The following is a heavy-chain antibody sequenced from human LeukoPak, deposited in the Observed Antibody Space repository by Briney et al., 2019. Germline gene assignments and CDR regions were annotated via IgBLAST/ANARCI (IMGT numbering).Heavy chain of an antibody. D-gene: IGHD3-10*01. CDR1: GFTFSSYG. J-gene: IGHJ4*02. CDR3: AKDPHPYGSGLFYYFDY. Sequence: GGSLRLSCAASGFTFSSYGMHWVRQAPGKGLEWVAFIPYDGSNKYYADSVKGRFTISRDNSKNTLYLQMSSLRAEDTAVYYCAKDPHPYGSGLFYYFDYWGQGTLVTVSS. CDR2: IPYDGSNK. V-gene: IGHV3-30*02.